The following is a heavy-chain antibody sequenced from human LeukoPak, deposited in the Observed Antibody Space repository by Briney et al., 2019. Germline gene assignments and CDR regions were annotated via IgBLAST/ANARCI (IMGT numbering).Heavy chain of an antibody. V-gene: IGHV1-8*03. Sequence: ASVKVSCKASGYTFTSYDINWVRQATGQGLEWMGWMNPNSGNTGYAQKFQGRVTITRNTSMSTAYMELSSLRSEDTAVYYCARVERQQLALDYWGQGTLVTVSS. CDR2: MNPNSGNT. CDR3: ARVERQQLALDY. CDR1: GYTFTSYD. J-gene: IGHJ4*02. D-gene: IGHD6-13*01.